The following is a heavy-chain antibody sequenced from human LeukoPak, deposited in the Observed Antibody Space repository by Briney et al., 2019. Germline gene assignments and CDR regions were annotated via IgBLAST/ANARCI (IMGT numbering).Heavy chain of an antibody. CDR3: ARGDAYVVYVPVGGHFDY. D-gene: IGHD3-16*01. J-gene: IGHJ4*02. Sequence: SVKVSCKASGYTFTSYDTNWVRQATGQGLEWMGWINPNSGGTNYAQKFQGRVTMTRDTSINTAYMQLSRLRSDDTAVYYCARGDAYVVYVPVGGHFDYWGQGTPVTVSS. CDR1: GYTFTSYD. V-gene: IGHV1-2*02. CDR2: INPNSGGT.